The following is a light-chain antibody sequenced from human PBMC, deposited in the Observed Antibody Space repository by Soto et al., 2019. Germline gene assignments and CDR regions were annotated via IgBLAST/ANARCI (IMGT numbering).Light chain of an antibody. CDR3: CSYAGSSTFVV. J-gene: IGLJ3*02. CDR2: EAD. CDR1: SSDVGYYNL. Sequence: QSVLTQPASMSGSPGQSITISCTGTSSDVGYYNLVSWYQQHPGKAPKLMIYEADKRPSGVSNRFSGSKFGNTAALTISGLQAEDEADYYCCSYAGSSTFVVFGGGTKVTVL. V-gene: IGLV2-23*02.